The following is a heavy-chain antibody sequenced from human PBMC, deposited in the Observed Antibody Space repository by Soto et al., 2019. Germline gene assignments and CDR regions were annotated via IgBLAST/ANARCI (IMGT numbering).Heavy chain of an antibody. CDR2: INTHNGNT. J-gene: IGHJ6*02. Sequence: GASVKVSCKASGYTFTTYGISWVRQAPGEGLEWLGWINTHNGNTNYAQNLQGRVFMTADTSTNTAYMELRSLRSDDTAIYYCTREGSAPYYYYGMAAWGQGTTVTVSS. CDR1: GYTFTTYG. D-gene: IGHD3-10*01. CDR3: TREGSAPYYYYGMAA. V-gene: IGHV1-18*01.